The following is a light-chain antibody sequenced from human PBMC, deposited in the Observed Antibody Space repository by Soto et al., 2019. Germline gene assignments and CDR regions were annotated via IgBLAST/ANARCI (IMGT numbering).Light chain of an antibody. CDR1: QSVSTY. CDR2: DAS. Sequence: EIVLTQSPATLSLSPGERATLSCRASQSVSTYLAWYQQKPGQAPRLLIYDASSRATGIPARFSGSRSGTEFTLTISSLEPEDFALYYCQQRSNWPVTFGQGTRVEIK. J-gene: IGKJ1*01. V-gene: IGKV3-11*01. CDR3: QQRSNWPVT.